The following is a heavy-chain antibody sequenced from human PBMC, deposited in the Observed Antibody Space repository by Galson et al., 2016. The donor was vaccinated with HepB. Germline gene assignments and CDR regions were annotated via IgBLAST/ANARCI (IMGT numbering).Heavy chain of an antibody. CDR2: INSYGSST. CDR1: GFTFRRYW. CDR3: ARAEWELDPFDY. Sequence: SLRLSCAASGFTFRRYWMHWVRQAPGKGLVWVSRINSYGSSTSYADSVKGRFTISRDSAKNTLYLQMNSLRAEDTAVYYCARAEWELDPFDYWGQGTLVTVSS. J-gene: IGHJ4*02. D-gene: IGHD1-26*01. V-gene: IGHV3-74*01.